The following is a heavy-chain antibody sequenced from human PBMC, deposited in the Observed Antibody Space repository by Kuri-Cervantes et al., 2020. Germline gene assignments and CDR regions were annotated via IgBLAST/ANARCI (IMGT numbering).Heavy chain of an antibody. V-gene: IGHV4-59*13. Sequence: SETLSLTCTVSGGSISSYYWSWIRQPPGKGLEWIGYIYYSGSTNYNPSLKSRVTISVDTSKNQFSLKLSSVTAADTAVYYCARERYYDSSGYYFLFDYWGQGTLVTVSS. CDR3: ARERYYDSSGYYFLFDY. J-gene: IGHJ4*02. D-gene: IGHD3-22*01. CDR1: GGSISSYY. CDR2: IYYSGST.